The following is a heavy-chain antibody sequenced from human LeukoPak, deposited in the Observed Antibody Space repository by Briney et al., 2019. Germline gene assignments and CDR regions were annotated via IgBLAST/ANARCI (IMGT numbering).Heavy chain of an antibody. D-gene: IGHD6-13*01. CDR3: ARDRGERGSSWSLPAHGFDI. V-gene: IGHV1-69*05. J-gene: IGHJ3*02. Sequence: SMKVSCKASGGTFSSYAINWVRQAPGQGLEWMGRIVPIFGTTNYAQKFQGRVTITTDESTSTAYMELSSLRSEDTAVYYCARDRGERGSSWSLPAHGFDIWGQGTMVTVSS. CDR2: IVPIFGTT. CDR1: GGTFSSYA.